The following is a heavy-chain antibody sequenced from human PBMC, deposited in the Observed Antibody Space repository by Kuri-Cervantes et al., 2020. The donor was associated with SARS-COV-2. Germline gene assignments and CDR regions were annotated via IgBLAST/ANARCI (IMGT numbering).Heavy chain of an antibody. J-gene: IGHJ4*02. CDR1: GFTFSSYW. CDR2: IKQDGSEK. Sequence: GESPKISCAASGFTFSSYWMTWVRQAPGKGLEWVANIKQDGSEKYYVDSVKGRFTISRDNAKNSLYLQMNSLRAEDTAVYHCARDRSFTPDYWGQGTLVTVSS. D-gene: IGHD3-10*01. CDR3: ARDRSFTPDY. V-gene: IGHV3-7*01.